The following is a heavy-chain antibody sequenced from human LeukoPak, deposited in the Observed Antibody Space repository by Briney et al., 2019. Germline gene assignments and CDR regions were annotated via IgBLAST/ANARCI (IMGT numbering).Heavy chain of an antibody. V-gene: IGHV3-21*01. CDR1: GFTFSSYS. Sequence: GGSLRLSCAASGFTFSSYSMDWVRQAPGKGLEWVSSISSSSSYIYYADSVKGRFTISRDNAKNSLYLQMNSLRAEDTAVYYCARDLTRNCGGDCYLYYFDYWGQGTLVTVSS. D-gene: IGHD2-21*02. J-gene: IGHJ4*02. CDR3: ARDLTRNCGGDCYLYYFDY. CDR2: ISSSSSYI.